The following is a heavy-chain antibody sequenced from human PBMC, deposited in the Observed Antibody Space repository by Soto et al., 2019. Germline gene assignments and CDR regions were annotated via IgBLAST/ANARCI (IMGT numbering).Heavy chain of an antibody. J-gene: IGHJ4*02. D-gene: IGHD5-18*01. V-gene: IGHV4-59*01. CDR3: ARSGRGYSYGYFDY. CDR1: GDSISAYS. Sequence: PSETLSLTCTVSGDSISAYSWSWVRQPPGKGLEWIGNIHYNGNTKYNPSLKSRVSMSVDTSKNQFSLKLSSVTAADTAVYYCARSGRGYSYGYFDYWGQGTLVTVSS. CDR2: IHYNGNT.